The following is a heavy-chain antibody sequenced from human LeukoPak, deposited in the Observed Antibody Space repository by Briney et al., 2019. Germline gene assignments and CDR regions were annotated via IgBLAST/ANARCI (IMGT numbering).Heavy chain of an antibody. V-gene: IGHV1-69*01. CDR2: IIPIFGTA. D-gene: IGHD5-24*01. CDR1: GGTFSSYA. CDR3: GSCRDGYNGGDY. Sequence: SVKVSCKASGGTFSSYAISWVRQAPGQGLEWMGGIIPIFGTANYAQKFQGRVTITADESTSTAYMELSSLRSEDTAVYYCGSCRDGYNGGDYWGQGTLVTVSS. J-gene: IGHJ4*02.